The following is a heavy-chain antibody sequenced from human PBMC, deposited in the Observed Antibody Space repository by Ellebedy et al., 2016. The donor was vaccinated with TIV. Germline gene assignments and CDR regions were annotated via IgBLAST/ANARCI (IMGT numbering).Heavy chain of an antibody. CDR2: ICYRVNT. Sequence: MPSETLSLTCNVSGTSIDSGRYCWAWIRQSPGKGLEWIGNICYRVNTYYNPSLKSRVIISADTSKNLYSLRLSSVTAADTAVYYCASLDVAVANWFDPWGHGTLVTVSP. V-gene: IGHV4-39*01. D-gene: IGHD3-10*02. CDR1: GTSIDSGRYC. J-gene: IGHJ5*02. CDR3: ASLDVAVANWFDP.